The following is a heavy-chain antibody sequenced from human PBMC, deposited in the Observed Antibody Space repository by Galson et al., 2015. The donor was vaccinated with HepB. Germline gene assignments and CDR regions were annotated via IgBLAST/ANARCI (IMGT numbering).Heavy chain of an antibody. D-gene: IGHD3-22*01. Sequence: SGEEVKKPGESLRISCKGSGYTFTAFWNTWVRQIPGKGLEWMGRIDPSASYTDYRPSFQGNVTISTDKSISTAYLQLDNLKASDTAMSYCVGPSTFYYDGNGYYPDYWGQGTLVTVSS. J-gene: IGHJ4*02. V-gene: IGHV5-10-1*01. CDR3: VGPSTFYYDGNGYYPDY. CDR2: IDPSASYT. CDR1: GYTFTAFW.